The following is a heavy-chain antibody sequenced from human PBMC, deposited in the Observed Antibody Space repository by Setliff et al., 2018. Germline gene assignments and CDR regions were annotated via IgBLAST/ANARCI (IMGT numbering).Heavy chain of an antibody. CDR3: ARERRKQIWLKIDAFDM. D-gene: IGHD5-12*01. V-gene: IGHV4-39*02. J-gene: IGHJ3*02. Sequence: PSETLSLTCTVSGGSISSSSYYWGWIRQPPGKGLEWIGSISYSGSTYYNPPLKSRVTISVDTSKNQFSLRLSSVTAADTAVYYCARERRKQIWLKIDAFDMWGQGTMVTVSS. CDR1: GGSISSSSYY. CDR2: ISYSGST.